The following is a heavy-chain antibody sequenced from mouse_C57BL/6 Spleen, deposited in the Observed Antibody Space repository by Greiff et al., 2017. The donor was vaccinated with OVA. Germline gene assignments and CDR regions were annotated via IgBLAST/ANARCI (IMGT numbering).Heavy chain of an antibody. CDR1: GYSITSGYY. V-gene: IGHV3-6*01. CDR2: ISYDGSN. Sequence: ESGPGLVKPSQSLSLTCSVTGYSITSGYYWNWIRQFPGNKLEWMGYISYDGSNNYNPSLKNRISITRDTSKNQCFLKLNSVTTEDTATYYCARPYDNLYYAMDYWGQGTSVTVSS. CDR3: ARPYDNLYYAMDY. J-gene: IGHJ4*01. D-gene: IGHD2-1*01.